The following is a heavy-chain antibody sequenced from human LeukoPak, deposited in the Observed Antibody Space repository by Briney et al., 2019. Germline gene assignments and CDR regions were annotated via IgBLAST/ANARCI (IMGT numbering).Heavy chain of an antibody. CDR1: GFTFSSYG. D-gene: IGHD3-22*01. CDR3: VRYYYDSSGYYYPVDP. V-gene: IGHV3-23*01. Sequence: GGSLRLSCAASGFTFSSYGMSWVRQAPGKGLEWVSAISGSGGSTYYADSVKGRFTISRDNSKNTLYLQMNSLRAEDTAVYYCVRYYYDSSGYYYPVDPWGQGTLVTVSS. J-gene: IGHJ5*02. CDR2: ISGSGGST.